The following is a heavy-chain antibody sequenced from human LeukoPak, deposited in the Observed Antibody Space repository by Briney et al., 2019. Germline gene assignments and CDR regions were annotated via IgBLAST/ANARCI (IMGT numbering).Heavy chain of an antibody. CDR3: AREAWCGYWPSYDY. J-gene: IGHJ4*02. V-gene: IGHV4-59*01. Sequence: SEPLSLTCTVSGGSISSYYWSWIRQPPGKGLEWLGYIYYSGSTNYNPSLKSRVTISVDTSKNQFSLKLSSVTAADTAVYYCAREAWCGYWPSYDYWGQGTLVTVSS. CDR1: GGSISSYY. D-gene: IGHD3-3*01. CDR2: IYYSGST.